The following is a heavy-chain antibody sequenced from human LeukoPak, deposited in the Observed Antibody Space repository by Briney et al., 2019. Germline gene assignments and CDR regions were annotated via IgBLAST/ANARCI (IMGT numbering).Heavy chain of an antibody. D-gene: IGHD2-2*01. J-gene: IGHJ4*02. Sequence: GESLKISCKGSGYSFTSSWTGWLRKMPRKGLEWMGIIYPGDSDTRYSPSFQGQVTISADKSISTAYLQWSSLKASDTAMYYCARQEVPAAPGDYWGQGTLVTVSS. CDR2: IYPGDSDT. CDR1: GYSFTSSW. CDR3: ARQEVPAAPGDY. V-gene: IGHV5-51*01.